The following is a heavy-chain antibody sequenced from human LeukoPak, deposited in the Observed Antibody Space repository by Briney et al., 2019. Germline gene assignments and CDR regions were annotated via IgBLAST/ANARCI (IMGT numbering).Heavy chain of an antibody. J-gene: IGHJ4*02. D-gene: IGHD3-3*01. CDR1: GGSISSSSYY. CDR3: AVGERAYDFWSGYYDY. V-gene: IGHV4-39*01. Sequence: PSETLSLTCTVSGGSISSSSYYLGWNRQPPGKGLEWIESIYYSGSTYYNPSLKSRVTISVDTSKNQFSLKLSSVTAADTAVYYCAVGERAYDFWSGYYDYWGQGTLVTVSS. CDR2: IYYSGST.